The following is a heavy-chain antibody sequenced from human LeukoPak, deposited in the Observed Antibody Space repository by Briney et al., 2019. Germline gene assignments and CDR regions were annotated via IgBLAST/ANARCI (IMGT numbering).Heavy chain of an antibody. Sequence: GGSLRLSCAASGFTFRSYAMSWVRQAPGKGLEWVSTITGSGGRTYYADSVKGRFTISRDNSKNTLYLQMNSLRAEDTAVYYCAKEGIAAAFDYWGQGTLVTVSS. CDR1: GFTFRSYA. D-gene: IGHD6-13*01. V-gene: IGHV3-23*01. J-gene: IGHJ4*02. CDR2: ITGSGGRT. CDR3: AKEGIAAAFDY.